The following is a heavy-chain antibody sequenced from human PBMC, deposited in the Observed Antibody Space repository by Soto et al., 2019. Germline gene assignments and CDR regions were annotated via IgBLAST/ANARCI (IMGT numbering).Heavy chain of an antibody. CDR2: TYYRSKWYN. Sequence: QSQTLSLTCAISGDSVSSNSAAWNWIRQSPSRGLEWLGRTYYRSKWYNDYAVSVKSRITINPDNSKNQFSLQLNSVTPEDTAVYYCARDPREAAKYYYYYYGMDVWGQGTTVTVSS. V-gene: IGHV6-1*01. J-gene: IGHJ6*02. D-gene: IGHD6-25*01. CDR1: GDSVSSNSAA. CDR3: ARDPREAAKYYYYYYGMDV.